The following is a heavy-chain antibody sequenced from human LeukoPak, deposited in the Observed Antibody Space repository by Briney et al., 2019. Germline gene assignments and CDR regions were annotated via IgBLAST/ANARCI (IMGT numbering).Heavy chain of an antibody. J-gene: IGHJ4*02. D-gene: IGHD3-22*01. Sequence: GGSLRLSCTASGFIFSSFWMAWVRQAPGKGLEWVANIKPDGSLQFYGDSVKGRFTISRDNAKNSLYLQMNNLRAEDTALYYCATSYESSGCDWGQGTLVTVSS. CDR2: IKPDGSLQ. V-gene: IGHV3-7*01. CDR1: GFIFSSFW. CDR3: ATSYESSGCD.